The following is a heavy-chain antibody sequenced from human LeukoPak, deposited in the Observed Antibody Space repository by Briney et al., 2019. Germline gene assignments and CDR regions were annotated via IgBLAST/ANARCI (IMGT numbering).Heavy chain of an antibody. CDR2: IYSGGNT. J-gene: IGHJ4*02. Sequence: GGSLRLSCATSGFTVSSNYMSWVRQAPGKGLEWVSIIYSGGNTYYADSVKGRFTISRDNSKNTLYLQMNSLRAEDTAVYYCTRVLRAGLTGYWIDYWGQGTLVTVSS. D-gene: IGHD3-9*01. CDR3: TRVLRAGLTGYWIDY. CDR1: GFTVSSNY. V-gene: IGHV3-53*01.